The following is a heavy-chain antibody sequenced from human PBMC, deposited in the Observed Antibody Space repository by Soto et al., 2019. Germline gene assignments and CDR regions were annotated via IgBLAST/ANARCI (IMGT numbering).Heavy chain of an antibody. CDR3: ARFGVGARAYFDY. D-gene: IGHD1-26*01. Sequence: GGSLRLSCAASGFTFSSYAMHWVRQAPGKGLEWVAVISYDGSNKYYADSVKGRFTISRDNSKNTLYLQMNSLRAEDTAVYYCARFGVGARAYFDYWGQGTLVTVSS. CDR1: GFTFSSYA. CDR2: ISYDGSNK. J-gene: IGHJ4*02. V-gene: IGHV3-30-3*01.